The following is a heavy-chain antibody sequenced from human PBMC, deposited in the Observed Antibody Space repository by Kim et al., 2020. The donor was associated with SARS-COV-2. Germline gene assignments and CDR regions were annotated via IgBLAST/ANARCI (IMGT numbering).Heavy chain of an antibody. CDR1: GCAFSDSP. CDR3: ATDWAAFSSGTYVFDF. D-gene: IGHD3-16*01. V-gene: IGHV3-30*04. J-gene: IGHJ4*01. CDR2: ISFDGTQK. Sequence: GSLRLSCATSGCAFSDSPLHWVRQSPGTGLEWVALISFDGTQKNYANSVRGRFTIFRDVSKRTLFLQMNSLRPEDTAAYYCATDWAAFSSGTYVFDFWG.